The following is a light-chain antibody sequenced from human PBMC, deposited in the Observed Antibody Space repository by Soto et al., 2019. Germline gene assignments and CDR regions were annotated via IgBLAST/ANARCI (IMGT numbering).Light chain of an antibody. CDR1: QNISDS. Sequence: DIQMTQSPSSLSASVGDRVTITCRASQNISDSLNWYQHKPGQAPKLLIYAASSLQSGVPSRFTGSGSDTDFTLTISSLQEEEFASYFCQRSWTFGQGTKL. J-gene: IGKJ2*01. CDR3: QRSWT. V-gene: IGKV1-39*01. CDR2: AAS.